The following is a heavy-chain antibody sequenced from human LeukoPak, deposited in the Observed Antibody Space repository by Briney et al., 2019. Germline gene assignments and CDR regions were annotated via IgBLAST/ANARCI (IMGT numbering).Heavy chain of an antibody. D-gene: IGHD2-2*01. CDR2: ISGSGGST. V-gene: IGHV3-23*01. Sequence: GGSLRLSCAASGFTFSSYAMSWVRQAPGKGLEWVSAISGSGGSTYYAHSVKGRFTISRDNSKNTLYLQMNSLRAEDTAVYYCAKDAFHCSSTSCYLYYFDYWGQGTLVTVSS. CDR1: GFTFSSYA. J-gene: IGHJ4*02. CDR3: AKDAFHCSSTSCYLYYFDY.